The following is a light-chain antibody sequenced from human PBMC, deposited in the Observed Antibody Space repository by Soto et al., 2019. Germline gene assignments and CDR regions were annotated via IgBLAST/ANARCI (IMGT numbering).Light chain of an antibody. CDR3: SSYTSSSTPWV. CDR1: SSDVGVYNY. Sequence: QSALTQPRSVSGSPGQSVTISCTGTSSDVGVYNYVSWYQHHPGKAPKLMIYEVSNRPSGVSNRFSGSKSGSTASLTISGLQAEDEADYYCSSYTSSSTPWVFGGGTKLTVL. V-gene: IGLV2-14*01. CDR2: EVS. J-gene: IGLJ3*02.